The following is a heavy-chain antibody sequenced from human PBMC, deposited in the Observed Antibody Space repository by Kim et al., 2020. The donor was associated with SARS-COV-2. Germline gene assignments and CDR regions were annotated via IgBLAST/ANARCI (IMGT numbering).Heavy chain of an antibody. CDR3: TTDLYYDILAGYYMDFDY. CDR1: GFTFSNAW. CDR2: SKSKTDGGTT. Sequence: GGSLRLSCAASGFTFSNAWLSWVRQAPGKGLEWVGRSKSKTDGGTTDYAAPGKGRFTISSDDSKNTLYLQMNSLKTEDTAVYYCTTDLYYDILAGYYMDFDYWGQGTLVTVSS. D-gene: IGHD3-9*01. V-gene: IGHV3-15*01. J-gene: IGHJ4*02.